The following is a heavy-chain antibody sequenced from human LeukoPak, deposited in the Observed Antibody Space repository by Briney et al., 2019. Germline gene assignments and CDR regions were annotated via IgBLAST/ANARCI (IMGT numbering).Heavy chain of an antibody. J-gene: IGHJ6*03. D-gene: IGHD6-19*01. CDR2: INPNSGGT. CDR1: VYMFTGYY. CDR3: ARVVAVTGTPVSYMDV. Sequence: ASVKVSCKASVYMFTGYYMHWVRQAPGQGLEWMGWINPNSGGTNYAQKFQGRVTMTRDTSISTAYMDLNRLRSDDTAVYYCARVVAVTGTPVSYMDVWGKGTTVTVSS. V-gene: IGHV1-2*02.